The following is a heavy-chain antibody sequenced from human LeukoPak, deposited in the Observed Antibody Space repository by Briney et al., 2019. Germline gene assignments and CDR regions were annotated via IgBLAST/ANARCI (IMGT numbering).Heavy chain of an antibody. V-gene: IGHV4-39*01. Sequence: SETLSLTCTVSGGSISSSSYYWGWIRQPPGKGLEWIGTIYYSGSTYYNPSLKSRVTISVDTSKNQFSLKLSSVTAADTAVYYCASRYDYSNHIDYWGQGTLVTVSS. J-gene: IGHJ4*02. D-gene: IGHD4-11*01. CDR3: ASRYDYSNHIDY. CDR1: GGSISSSSYY. CDR2: IYYSGST.